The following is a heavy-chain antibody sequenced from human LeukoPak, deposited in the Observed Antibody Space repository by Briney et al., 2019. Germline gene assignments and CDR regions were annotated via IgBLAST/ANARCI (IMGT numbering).Heavy chain of an antibody. CDR3: ASLLTPYHGSGGGGVDV. D-gene: IGHD3-10*01. CDR1: GFTFSTHW. Sequence: VSLRLSCAASGFTFSTHWMYWVRQAPGKELVWVSRISGDGSMTSYADSVKGRFTISRDNAKDTLFLQMTSLRVEDTAVYSCASLLTPYHGSGGGGVDVWGQGTTVTVSS. V-gene: IGHV3-74*01. CDR2: ISGDGSMT. J-gene: IGHJ6*02.